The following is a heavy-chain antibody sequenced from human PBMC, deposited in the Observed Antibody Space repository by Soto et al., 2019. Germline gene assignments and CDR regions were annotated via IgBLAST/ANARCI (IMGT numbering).Heavy chain of an antibody. Sequence: QVHLVQSGAEEKKPGASVKVSCKTSGYSFTNYAMHWVRQVPGQRLEWMGWINPGNGNTKYAQEFQDRVTMTRDTFASTAYMELSSLRCEDTAVYYWASGYHYDVSGYTGYWGQGTPVTVSS. J-gene: IGHJ4*02. D-gene: IGHD3-22*01. CDR2: INPGNGNT. V-gene: IGHV1-3*05. CDR1: GYSFTNYA. CDR3: ASGYHYDVSGYTGY.